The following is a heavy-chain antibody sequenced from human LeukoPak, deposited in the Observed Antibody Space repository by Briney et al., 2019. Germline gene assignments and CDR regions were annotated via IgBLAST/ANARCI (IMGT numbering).Heavy chain of an antibody. CDR2: INQDGSEK. CDR1: GFTFSRYW. J-gene: IGHJ4*02. D-gene: IGHD5-12*01. V-gene: IGHV3-7*01. CDR3: ASDYDSGY. Sequence: PGGSLRLSCVASGFTFSRYWMNWVRQAPGKGLEWVANINQDGSEKNHVDSVKGRFTISGDNAKNSLYLQMNSLRAEDTAVYYCASDYDSGYWGQGTLVTVSS.